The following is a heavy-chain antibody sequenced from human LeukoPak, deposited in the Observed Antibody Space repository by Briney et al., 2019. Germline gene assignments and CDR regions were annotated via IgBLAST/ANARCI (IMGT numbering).Heavy chain of an antibody. CDR1: GGSVSSGSYY. D-gene: IGHD2-15*01. V-gene: IGHV4-61*01. CDR3: ASRYCSGGSCYLDAFDI. J-gene: IGHJ3*02. CDR2: IYYSGST. Sequence: SETLSLTCTVSGGSVSSGSYYWSWIRQPPGKGLEWIGYIYYSGSTNYNPSLESRVTISVDTSKNQFSLKLSSVTAADTAVYYCASRYCSGGSCYLDAFDIWGQGTMVTVSS.